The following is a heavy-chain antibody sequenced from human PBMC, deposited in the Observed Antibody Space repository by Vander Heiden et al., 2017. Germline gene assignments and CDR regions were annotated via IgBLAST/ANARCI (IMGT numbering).Heavy chain of an antibody. D-gene: IGHD7-27*01. V-gene: IGHV3-30*03. CDR3: VAPKLGTDLYYFEY. Sequence: QVQLVESGGGVVQLGKSLGLSCAASGFIFSSQGMHRVRQAQGKGREWVALITYDGSDSSFADSVRGRFAISRDNYKSTLYLQMNSLRPEATAVYDGVAPKLGTDLYYFEYWGQGTLGTVSA. CDR1: GFIFSSQG. J-gene: IGHJ4*02. CDR2: ITYDGSDS.